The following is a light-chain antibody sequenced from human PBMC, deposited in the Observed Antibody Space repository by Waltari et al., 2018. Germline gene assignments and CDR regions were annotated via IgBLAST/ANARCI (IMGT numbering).Light chain of an antibody. CDR3: QAWDTSTVV. J-gene: IGLJ3*02. V-gene: IGLV3-1*01. CDR2: QDS. Sequence: SYELTQPSSVSVSPGQTASITCYGYNLGSKYVSWFQQRPGQSPVLVIYQDSERPSGVPERFSGSNSGDTATLTISGTQAMDEAEYFCQAWDTSTVVFGGGTELTVL. CDR1: NLGSKY.